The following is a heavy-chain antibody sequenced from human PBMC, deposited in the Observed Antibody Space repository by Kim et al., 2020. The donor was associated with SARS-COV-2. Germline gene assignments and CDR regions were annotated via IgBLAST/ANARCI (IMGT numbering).Heavy chain of an antibody. V-gene: IGHV1-69*01. D-gene: IGHD6-13*01. J-gene: IGHJ4*02. Sequence: NYAQKFQGRVTITADDSPSTAYMELSSLRSEDTAVYYCARGVGSSCPDDYWGQGTLVTVSS. CDR3: ARGVGSSCPDDY.